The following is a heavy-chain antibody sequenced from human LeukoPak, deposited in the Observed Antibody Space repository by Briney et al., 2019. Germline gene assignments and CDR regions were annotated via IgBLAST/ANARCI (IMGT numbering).Heavy chain of an antibody. V-gene: IGHV1-18*01. CDR3: ARDPPRIVVVVAATNYYGMDV. CDR1: GYTFTSYG. D-gene: IGHD2-15*01. Sequence: ASVTVSCTASGYTFTSYGISWVRQAPGQGLEWMGRISAYNGNTNYAQKLQGRVTMTTDTSTSTAYMELRSLRSDDTAVYYCARDPPRIVVVVAATNYYGMDVWGQGTTVTVSS. J-gene: IGHJ6*02. CDR2: ISAYNGNT.